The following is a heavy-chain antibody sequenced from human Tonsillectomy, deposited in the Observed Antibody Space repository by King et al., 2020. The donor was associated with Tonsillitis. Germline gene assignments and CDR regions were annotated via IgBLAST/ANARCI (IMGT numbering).Heavy chain of an antibody. CDR2: INPNSGGT. J-gene: IGHJ4*02. V-gene: IGHV1-2*02. D-gene: IGHD3-10*01. Sequence: QLVQSGAEVKKPGASVKVSCKASGYTFTGYYIHWVRQAPGQGLEWMGWINPNSGGTNYAQKFQGRVTMTRDTSISTGYMELSRLRSDDTAVYYCARMSELWFGDSLDYWGQGTLVTVSS. CDR1: GYTFTGYY. CDR3: ARMSELWFGDSLDY.